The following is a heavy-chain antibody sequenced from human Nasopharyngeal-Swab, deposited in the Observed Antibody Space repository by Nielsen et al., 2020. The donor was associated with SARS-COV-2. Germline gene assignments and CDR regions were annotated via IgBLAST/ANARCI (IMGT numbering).Heavy chain of an antibody. J-gene: IGHJ4*02. CDR2: ISSSSSYI. CDR3: AKGTVLEWLLLDY. D-gene: IGHD3-3*01. CDR1: GFTFSSYS. V-gene: IGHV3-21*04. Sequence: GESLKISCAASGFTFSSYSMNWVRQAPGKGLEWVSSISSSSSYIYYADSVKGRFTISRDNSKNTLYLQMNSLRAEDTAVYYCAKGTVLEWLLLDYWGQGTLVTVSS.